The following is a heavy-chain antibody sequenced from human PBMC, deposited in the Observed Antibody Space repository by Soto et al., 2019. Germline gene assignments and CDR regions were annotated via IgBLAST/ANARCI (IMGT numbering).Heavy chain of an antibody. CDR1: GFTFSNAW. CDR2: IKSKTDGGTT. Sequence: GGSLRLSCAASGFTFSNAWMSWVRQAPGKGLEWVGRIKSKTDGGTTDYAAPVKGRFTISRDDSKNTLYLQMNSLKTEDTAVYYCTTPGIAAAGTFDYWGQGTLVTVSS. V-gene: IGHV3-15*01. D-gene: IGHD6-13*01. J-gene: IGHJ4*02. CDR3: TTPGIAAAGTFDY.